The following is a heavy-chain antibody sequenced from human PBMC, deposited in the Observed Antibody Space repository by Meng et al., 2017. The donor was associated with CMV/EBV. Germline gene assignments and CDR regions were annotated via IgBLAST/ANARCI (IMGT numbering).Heavy chain of an antibody. CDR3: ARGSDGYSSGWYRY. V-gene: IGHV4-34*01. Sequence: ESLKISCAVYGGSFSGYYWSWIRQPPGKGLEWIGEINHSGSTNYNPSLKSRVTISVDTSKNQFSLKLSSVTAADTAVYYCARGSDGYSSGWYRYWGQGTLVTVSS. CDR1: GGSFSGYY. CDR2: INHSGST. D-gene: IGHD6-19*01. J-gene: IGHJ4*02.